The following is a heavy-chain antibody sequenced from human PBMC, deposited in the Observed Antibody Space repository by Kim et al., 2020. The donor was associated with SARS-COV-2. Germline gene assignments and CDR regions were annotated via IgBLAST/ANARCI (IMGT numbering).Heavy chain of an antibody. CDR3: ARRYSDVWVFDY. V-gene: IGHV4-39*01. Sequence: YYNPSLTSRLTISVDTSKNQFSLKLSSVTAADTAVYYCARRYSDVWVFDYWGQGTLVTVSS. J-gene: IGHJ4*02. D-gene: IGHD5-18*01.